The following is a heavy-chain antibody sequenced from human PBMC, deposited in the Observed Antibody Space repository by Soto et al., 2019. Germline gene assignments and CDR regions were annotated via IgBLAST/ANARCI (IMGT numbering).Heavy chain of an antibody. Sequence: QVQLVESGGAVVQPGRSLRLSCAASGFTFSSYGMHWVRQAPGKGLEWVAVISYDGSNKYYVDSVKGRFTISRDNSKNTLYLQMNSLRAEDTAVYYCAKDLGVVTPRYYFDYWGQGTLVTVSS. D-gene: IGHD2-15*01. CDR1: GFTFSSYG. CDR3: AKDLGVVTPRYYFDY. V-gene: IGHV3-30*18. CDR2: ISYDGSNK. J-gene: IGHJ4*02.